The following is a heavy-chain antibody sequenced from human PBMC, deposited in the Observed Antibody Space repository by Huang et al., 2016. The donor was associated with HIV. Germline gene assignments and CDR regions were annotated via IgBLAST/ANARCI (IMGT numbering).Heavy chain of an antibody. J-gene: IGHJ4*02. Sequence: QVQLEQSGPAVRKPGSSVKVSCQASGGSFSDQILSWVRQAPGQRFVWMGGIIPLFRAPGDAQEFKGRVTMTADESTATIYMELNSLTSEDTAVYYCAMSLRYQYDSRSYWGRYFDYWGQGTLVTVSS. CDR1: GGSFSDQI. CDR2: IIPLFRAP. V-gene: IGHV1-69*01. CDR3: AMSLRYQYDSRSYWGRYFDY. D-gene: IGHD3-16*01.